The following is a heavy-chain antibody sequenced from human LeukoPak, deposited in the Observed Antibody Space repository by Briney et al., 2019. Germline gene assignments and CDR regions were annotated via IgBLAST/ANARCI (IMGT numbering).Heavy chain of an antibody. J-gene: IGHJ4*02. CDR3: ARLRVTTGFDY. V-gene: IGHV4-39*01. CDR2: IYYTGIA. D-gene: IGHD2-21*02. CDR1: DGSITRSSYY. Sequence: PSETLSLTCTVSDGSITRSSYYWGWIRQTPGEGLDWIGSIYYTGIAYYNPSLQGRVTMSVDTSKNQFSPKLNSVTVADTAVYYCARLRVTTGFDYWDQGIPVTVSS.